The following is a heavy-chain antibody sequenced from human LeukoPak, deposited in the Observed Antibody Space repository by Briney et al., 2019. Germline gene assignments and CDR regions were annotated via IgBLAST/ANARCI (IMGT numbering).Heavy chain of an antibody. J-gene: IGHJ6*02. V-gene: IGHV3-72*01. CDR1: GFTFSDHY. Sequence: GGSLRLSCAASGFTFSDHYMDWVRQAPGKGLEWVGRIRNKANSYTTEYAASVKGRFTISRDDSKNSLYLQMNSLRAEDTAVYYCARDTDGDTRYGLDVWGQGTTVTVSS. D-gene: IGHD4-17*01. CDR3: ARDTDGDTRYGLDV. CDR2: IRNKANSYTT.